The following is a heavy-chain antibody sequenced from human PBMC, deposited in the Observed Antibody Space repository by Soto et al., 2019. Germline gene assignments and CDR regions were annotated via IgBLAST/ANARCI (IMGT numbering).Heavy chain of an antibody. CDR3: AKTPSVAATPGYFQH. J-gene: IGHJ1*01. V-gene: IGHV3-23*01. D-gene: IGHD2-15*01. CDR2: ISGSGGST. CDR1: GFTFSSYA. Sequence: EVQLLESGGGLVQPGGSLRLSCAASGFTFSSYAMSWVRQAPGKGLEWVSAISGSGGSTYYADSVKARFTISRDNSKNTLYRQMNSLRAEDTAVYYCAKTPSVAATPGYFQHWGQGTLVTVSS.